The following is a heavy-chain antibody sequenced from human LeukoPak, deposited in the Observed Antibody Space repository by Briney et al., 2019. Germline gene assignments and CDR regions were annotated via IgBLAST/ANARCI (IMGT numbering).Heavy chain of an antibody. J-gene: IGHJ4*02. CDR3: ARDPEGGACDY. Sequence: GGSLRLSCATSGFSFSGSWMSWLRQAPGKGLEWVANIKEDGSLIYYVDSVKGRFTISGDNAKNSVYLQMNSLRVEDTAVYYCARDPEGGACDYWGQGTLVTVSS. D-gene: IGHD1-26*01. CDR1: GFSFSGSW. CDR2: IKEDGSLI. V-gene: IGHV3-7*01.